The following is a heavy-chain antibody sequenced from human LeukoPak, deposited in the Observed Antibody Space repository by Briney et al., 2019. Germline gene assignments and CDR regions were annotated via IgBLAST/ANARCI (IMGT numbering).Heavy chain of an antibody. Sequence: PSETLSLTCTDSGGSLSSYYWSWIRQPAGKGLEWIGRIYTSGSTNHKPSLKSRVTMSVDTSKNQFSLKLSSVTAADTAVYYCARERSKQWLVQGGAFDYWGQGTLVTVSS. V-gene: IGHV4-4*07. CDR3: ARERSKQWLVQGGAFDY. D-gene: IGHD6-19*01. CDR1: GGSLSSYY. J-gene: IGHJ4*02. CDR2: IYTSGST.